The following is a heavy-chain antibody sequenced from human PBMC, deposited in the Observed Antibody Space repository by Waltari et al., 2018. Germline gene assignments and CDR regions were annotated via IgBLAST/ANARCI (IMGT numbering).Heavy chain of an antibody. CDR3: ARASYGSGSSWFDP. CDR1: GGSISTHF. J-gene: IGHJ5*02. CDR2: IYSSGST. D-gene: IGHD3-10*01. V-gene: IGHV4-59*11. Sequence: QVQLQESGPGLVKPSETLSLICSVSGGSISTHFWGWIRQPPGKTLEWIGNIYSSGSTNYNPSLTSRVTISLDMAKNRFSLKLRSVSAADTAVYYCARASYGSGSSWFDPWGQGNLVTVSS.